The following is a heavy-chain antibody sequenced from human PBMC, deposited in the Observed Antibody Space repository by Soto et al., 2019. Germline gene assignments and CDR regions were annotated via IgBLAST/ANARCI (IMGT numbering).Heavy chain of an antibody. V-gene: IGHV1-69*01. J-gene: IGHJ6*02. CDR1: GGTFNRYA. CDR3: ARSAITLFGVVSIPPHYYSEMDV. CDR2: IIPIFGIG. D-gene: IGHD3-3*01. Sequence: QVQLVQSGAEVKKPGSSVKVSCKASGGTFNRYAISWVRQAPGQGLEWMGGIIPIFGIGNDAQRFQGRDTITAYESTGTAYMELSSLRSEDTGVYYCARSAITLFGVVSIPPHYYSEMDVWGQGTTVTVSS.